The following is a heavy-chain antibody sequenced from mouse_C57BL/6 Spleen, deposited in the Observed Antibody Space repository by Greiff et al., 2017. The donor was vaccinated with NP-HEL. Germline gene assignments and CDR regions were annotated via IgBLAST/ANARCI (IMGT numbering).Heavy chain of an antibody. D-gene: IGHD2-5*01. CDR3: ARESYSIFDY. CDR1: GFTFSDYY. V-gene: IGHV5-16*01. Sequence: EVNVVESEGGLVQPGSSMKLSCTASGFTFSDYYMAWVRQVPEKGLEWVANINYDGSSTYYLDSLKSRFIISRDNAKNILYLQMSSLKSEDTATYYCARESYSIFDYWGQGTTLTVSS. J-gene: IGHJ2*01. CDR2: INYDGSST.